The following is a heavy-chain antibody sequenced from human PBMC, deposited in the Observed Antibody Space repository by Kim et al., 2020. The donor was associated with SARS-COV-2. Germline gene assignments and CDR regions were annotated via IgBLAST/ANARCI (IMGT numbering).Heavy chain of an antibody. Sequence: MYCADSVKGRFTISSDNAKSSLYLQMNSLRAEDTAVYYCASEVGAAFDYWGQGTLVTVS. CDR2: M. V-gene: IGHV3-7*01. J-gene: IGHJ4*02. D-gene: IGHD2-15*01. CDR3: ASEVGAAFDY.